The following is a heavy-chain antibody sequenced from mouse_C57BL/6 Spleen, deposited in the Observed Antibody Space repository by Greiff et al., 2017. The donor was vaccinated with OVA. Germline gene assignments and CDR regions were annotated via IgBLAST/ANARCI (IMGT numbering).Heavy chain of an antibody. J-gene: IGHJ4*01. D-gene: IGHD1-1*01. Sequence: VQLQQPGAELVRPGSSVKLSCKASGYTFTSYWMDWVKQRPGQGLEWIGNIYPSDSETHYNQKFKDKATLTVDKSSSTAYMQLSSLTSEDSAVYYCARSPHYYGSIDYAMDYWGQGTSVTVSS. CDR3: ARSPHYYGSIDYAMDY. V-gene: IGHV1-61*01. CDR2: IYPSDSET. CDR1: GYTFTSYW.